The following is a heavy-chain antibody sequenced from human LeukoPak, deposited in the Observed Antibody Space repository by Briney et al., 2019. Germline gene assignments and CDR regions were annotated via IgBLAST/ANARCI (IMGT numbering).Heavy chain of an antibody. Sequence: GGSLRLSCTASGFTFGDYAMSWFRLAPGKGLEWVGFIRSKAYGGTTEYAASVKGRFTISRDDSKSIAYLQMNSLKTEDTAVYYCTRAGYYDSSGYYPHDAFDIWGQGTMVTVSS. V-gene: IGHV3-49*03. D-gene: IGHD3-22*01. CDR2: IRSKAYGGTT. J-gene: IGHJ3*02. CDR1: GFTFGDYA. CDR3: TRAGYYDSSGYYPHDAFDI.